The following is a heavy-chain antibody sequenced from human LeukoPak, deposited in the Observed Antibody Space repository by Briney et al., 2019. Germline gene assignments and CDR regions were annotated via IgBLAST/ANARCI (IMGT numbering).Heavy chain of an antibody. J-gene: IGHJ4*02. CDR2: IKSKTDGGTT. Sequence: GGSLRLSCAASGFTFSSAWMSWVRQAPGKGLEWVGRIKSKTDGGTTDYAAPVKGRFTISRDDSKNTLYLQMNSLKTEDTAVYYRTTDAEDYTNFDWGQGTLVTVSS. CDR3: TTDAEDYTNFD. V-gene: IGHV3-15*01. D-gene: IGHD2-2*02. CDR1: GFTFSSAW.